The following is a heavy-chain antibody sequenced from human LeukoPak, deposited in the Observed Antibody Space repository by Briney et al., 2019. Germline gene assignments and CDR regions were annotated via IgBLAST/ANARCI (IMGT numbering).Heavy chain of an antibody. V-gene: IGHV1-2*02. J-gene: IGHJ3*02. D-gene: IGHD3-10*01. CDR3: AVPLLWFGELSAFDI. CDR1: GYTFTGYY. Sequence: ASVKVSCKASGYTFTGYYMHWVRQAPGQGLEWMGWINPNSGGTNYAQKFQGRVTMTRDTSISTAYMELSRLRSDDTAVYYCAVPLLWFGELSAFDIWGQGSMVTVSS. CDR2: INPNSGGT.